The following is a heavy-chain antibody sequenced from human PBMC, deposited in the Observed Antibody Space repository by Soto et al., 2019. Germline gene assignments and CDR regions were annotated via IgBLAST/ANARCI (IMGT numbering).Heavy chain of an antibody. J-gene: IGHJ4*02. D-gene: IGHD2-21*02. V-gene: IGHV1-69*06. CDR2: IIPLFGPA. CDR3: ASKAACGGDCYAFDS. CDR1: GGIFSSNT. Sequence: QVYLVQSGAEVKKPGSSVKISCKASGGIFSSNTINWVRQAAGQGLEWMGGIIPLFGPANYAEKFQGRVTITADKSTTTEYMELTSLRSEDTAVYYCASKAACGGDCYAFDSWGQGTLVTVSS.